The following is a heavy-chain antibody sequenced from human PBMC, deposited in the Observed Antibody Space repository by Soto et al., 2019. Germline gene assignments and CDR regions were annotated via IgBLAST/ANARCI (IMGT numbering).Heavy chain of an antibody. CDR2: IYSDGST. V-gene: IGHV3-66*01. J-gene: IGHJ4*02. CDR1: GFTVSSSY. Sequence: EVPLVESGGGLVQPGGSLRLSCAASGFTVSSSYMSWVRQAPGKGLEWVSIIYSDGSTYYADSVKDRFTISRDNSKSTLYLQMNSLRAEDTAVYFCARDRRSTWHLGYWGQGTLVTVSS. CDR3: ARDRRSTWHLGY.